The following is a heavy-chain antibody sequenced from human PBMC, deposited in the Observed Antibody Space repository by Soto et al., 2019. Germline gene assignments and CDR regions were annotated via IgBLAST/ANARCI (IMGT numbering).Heavy chain of an antibody. CDR3: AKRSVTEGHDAFDS. CDR2: ISYDGSNK. V-gene: IGHV3-30*18. Sequence: QVQLVESGGGVVQPGRSLRLSCAASGFTFSSYGMHWVRQAPGKGLEWVAVISYDGSNKYYADSVKGRFTISRDNSKNTLYLQMNSLRAEDTAVYYCAKRSVTEGHDAFDSWGQGTMVTVSS. J-gene: IGHJ3*02. CDR1: GFTFSSYG. D-gene: IGHD4-17*01.